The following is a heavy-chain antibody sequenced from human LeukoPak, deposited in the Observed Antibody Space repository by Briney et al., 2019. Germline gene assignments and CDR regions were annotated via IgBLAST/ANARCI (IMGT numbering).Heavy chain of an antibody. J-gene: IGHJ4*02. CDR1: GDSVSSNSAA. CDR3: ARDWYNSGWYRFDY. V-gene: IGHV6-1*01. CDR2: TYYRSKCDN. D-gene: IGHD6-19*01. Sequence: SQTLSLTCAISGDSVSSNSAAWNWIRQSPSRGLEWLGRTYYRSKCDNDYAESVKSRITINPDTSKNQFSLQLNSVTPEGTAVYYCARDWYNSGWYRFDYWGQGTLVTVSS.